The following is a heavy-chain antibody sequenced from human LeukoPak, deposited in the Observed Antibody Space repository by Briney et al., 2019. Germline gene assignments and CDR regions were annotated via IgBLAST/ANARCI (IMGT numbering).Heavy chain of an antibody. Sequence: PGGSLRLSCAASGFTFSSYSMNWVCQAPGKGLEWVSSISSSSSYIYYADSVEGRFTISRDNAKNSLYLQMNSLRAEDTAVYYCARDAVVVVPAAIHPWGQGTLVTVSS. J-gene: IGHJ5*02. CDR3: ARDAVVVVPAAIHP. CDR1: GFTFSSYS. D-gene: IGHD2-2*02. V-gene: IGHV3-21*01. CDR2: ISSSSSYI.